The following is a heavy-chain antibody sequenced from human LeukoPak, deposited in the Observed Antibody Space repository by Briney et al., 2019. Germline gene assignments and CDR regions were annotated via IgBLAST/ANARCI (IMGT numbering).Heavy chain of an antibody. CDR2: IWYDGSNK. Sequence: TGGSLRLSCAASGFTFSNYGMHWVRQAPGKGLEWVAVIWYDGSNKYYADSVKGRFTISRDNSKNTLHLQMNSLRAEDTAVYYCARGPDISTGPAPDYWGQGTLVTVSS. D-gene: IGHD3-9*01. V-gene: IGHV3-33*08. CDR3: ARGPDISTGPAPDY. J-gene: IGHJ4*02. CDR1: GFTFSNYG.